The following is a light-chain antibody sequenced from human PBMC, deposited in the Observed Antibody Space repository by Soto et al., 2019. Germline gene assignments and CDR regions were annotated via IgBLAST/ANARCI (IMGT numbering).Light chain of an antibody. CDR3: HRYNSIPRT. CDR2: GAS. CDR1: QGISEY. V-gene: IGKV1-27*01. J-gene: IGKJ1*01. Sequence: DIQMAQSPSSLSASIGDRVTITCRARQGISEYLAWYQQRPGNAPNLLVYGASILQSGVPSRFSGSGSGTHCTLTINSAPPDDGATYDWHRYNSIPRTCGQGTTVEIK.